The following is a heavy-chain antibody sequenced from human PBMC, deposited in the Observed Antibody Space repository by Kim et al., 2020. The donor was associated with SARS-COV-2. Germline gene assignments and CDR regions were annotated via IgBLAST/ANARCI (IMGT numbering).Heavy chain of an antibody. Sequence: NPSLKSRVTISVDTSKNQFSLKLSSVTAADTAVYYCAKTYYGSGSYYFDYWGQGTLVTVSS. V-gene: IGHV4-39*01. D-gene: IGHD3-10*01. J-gene: IGHJ4*02. CDR3: AKTYYGSGSYYFDY.